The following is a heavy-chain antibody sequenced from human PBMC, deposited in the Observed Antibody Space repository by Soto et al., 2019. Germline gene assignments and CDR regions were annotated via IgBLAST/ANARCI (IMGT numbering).Heavy chain of an antibody. CDR2: VSKSDYT. V-gene: IGHV3-21*01. D-gene: IGHD6-19*01. CDR3: AREDSIIIPAVADF. Sequence: GGSLRLSCAVSGFTFTNYGINWVRQAPGKGLEWVSSVSKSDYTYYSDSVKGRFTISRDNAKNSVSLQMNNLRAEETAVYYCAREDSIIIPAVADFWGQGTLVTVSS. J-gene: IGHJ4*02. CDR1: GFTFTNYG.